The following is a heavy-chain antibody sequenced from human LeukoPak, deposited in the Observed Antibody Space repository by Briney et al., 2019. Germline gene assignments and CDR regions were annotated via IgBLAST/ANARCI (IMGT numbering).Heavy chain of an antibody. V-gene: IGHV4-59*12. CDR1: GGSINSYY. J-gene: IGHJ3*02. CDR3: ARWALYGSGSNDAFDI. CDR2: IYYSGST. Sequence: KPSETLSLTCTISGGSINSYYWSWIRQPPGRGLEWIGYIYYSGSTNYNPSLKRRVTISVDTSKNQFSLKLSSVTAADTAVYYCARWALYGSGSNDAFDIWGQGTMVTVSS. D-gene: IGHD3-10*01.